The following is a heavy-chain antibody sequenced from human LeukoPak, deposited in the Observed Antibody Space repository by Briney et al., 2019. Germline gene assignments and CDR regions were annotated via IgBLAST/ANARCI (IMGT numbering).Heavy chain of an antibody. Sequence: PGGSLRLSCAASGFTFGSYEMNWVRQAPGKGLEGISYISSSGTTMYYADSVKGRFTISRDNAKNSLYLQMNSLRAEDTAVYYCARVLPVVPATSFDNWGQGTLVTVSS. V-gene: IGHV3-48*03. CDR3: ARVLPVVPATSFDN. CDR1: GFTFGSYE. J-gene: IGHJ4*02. D-gene: IGHD2-2*01. CDR2: ISSSGTTM.